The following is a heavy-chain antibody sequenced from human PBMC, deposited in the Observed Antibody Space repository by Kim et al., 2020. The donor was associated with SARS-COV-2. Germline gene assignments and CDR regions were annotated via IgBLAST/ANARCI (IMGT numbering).Heavy chain of an antibody. D-gene: IGHD1-26*01. CDR1: GFTFSSYA. V-gene: IGHV3-30-3*01. Sequence: GGSLRLSCAASGFTFSSYAMHWVRQASGKGLEWVAVISYDGSNKYYADSVKGRFTISRDNSKNTLYLQMNSLRAEDTAVYYCARSRGGSYEDAFDIWGQG. J-gene: IGHJ3*02. CDR2: ISYDGSNK. CDR3: ARSRGGSYEDAFDI.